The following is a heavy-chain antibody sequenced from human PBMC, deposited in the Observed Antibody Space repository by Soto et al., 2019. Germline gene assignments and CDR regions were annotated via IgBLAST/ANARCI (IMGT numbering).Heavy chain of an antibody. CDR2: IVVGSGNT. Sequence: ASVKVSCKASGFTFTSSAVQWVRQARGQRLEWIGWIVVGSGNTNYAQKFQERVTITRDMSTSTAYMELSSLRSEDTAVYYCAAAGQGYSYGMDVWGQGTTVTVS. J-gene: IGHJ6*02. D-gene: IGHD5-18*01. CDR1: GFTFTSSA. CDR3: AAAGQGYSYGMDV. V-gene: IGHV1-58*01.